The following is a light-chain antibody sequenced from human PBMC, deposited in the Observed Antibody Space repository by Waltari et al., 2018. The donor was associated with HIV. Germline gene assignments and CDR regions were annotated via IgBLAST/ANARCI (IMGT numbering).Light chain of an antibody. CDR2: SND. V-gene: IGLV1-47*01. CDR3: AAWDDSLSGLA. J-gene: IGLJ2*01. CDR1: SPNIGRNY. Sequence: QSVLPQPPSASGTPGQRVTLPCPGSSPNIGRNYVHWYRQFPGSAPHLLIHSNDQRPSGVPDRFSGSTSGTSASLAISGLRSEDEADYYCAAWDDSLSGLAFGGGTKLTVL.